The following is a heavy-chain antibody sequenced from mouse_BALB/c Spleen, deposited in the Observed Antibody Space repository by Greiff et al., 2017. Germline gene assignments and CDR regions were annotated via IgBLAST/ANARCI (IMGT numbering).Heavy chain of an antibody. D-gene: IGHD1-1*01. CDR2: ISSGGSYT. J-gene: IGHJ4*01. V-gene: IGHV5-6-4*01. CDR3: TRDGTTVVADYAMDY. Sequence: EVKLVESGGGLVKPGGSLKLSCAASGFTFSSYTMSWVRQTPEKRLEWVATISSGGSYTYYPDSVKGRFTISRDNAKNTLYLQMSSLKSEDTAMYYCTRDGTTVVADYAMDYWGQGTSVTGSS. CDR1: GFTFSSYT.